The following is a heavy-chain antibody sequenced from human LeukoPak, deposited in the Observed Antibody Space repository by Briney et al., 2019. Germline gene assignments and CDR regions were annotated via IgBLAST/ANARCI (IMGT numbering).Heavy chain of an antibody. D-gene: IGHD2-2*01. CDR2: ISSSSSTI. J-gene: IGHJ4*02. CDR1: GFTFSSYS. CDR3: ARDASHYCSSANCYGNY. V-gene: IGHV3-48*01. Sequence: RGSLRLSCAASGFTFSSYSMNWVRQAPGKGLEWVSYISSSSSTIYYAHSVKGRFTISRDNAKNSLYLQMNSLRAEDTAVYYCARDASHYCSSANCYGNYWGQGTLVTVSS.